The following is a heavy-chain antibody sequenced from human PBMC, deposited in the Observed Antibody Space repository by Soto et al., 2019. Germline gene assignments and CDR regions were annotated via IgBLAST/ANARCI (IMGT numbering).Heavy chain of an antibody. Sequence: EVQLVESGGGLVQPGESLRLSCAASGFTFSNYWMHWVRQAPGKGLVWVSRTDSDGSRITYADFVKGRFTISRDNAKNTVYLHMNSLTAEDTAVYYCVRTSLVVAAATREDFWGQGTLVTVSS. CDR2: TDSDGSRI. D-gene: IGHD2-15*01. V-gene: IGHV3-74*01. CDR1: GFTFSNYW. CDR3: VRTSLVVAAATREDF. J-gene: IGHJ4*02.